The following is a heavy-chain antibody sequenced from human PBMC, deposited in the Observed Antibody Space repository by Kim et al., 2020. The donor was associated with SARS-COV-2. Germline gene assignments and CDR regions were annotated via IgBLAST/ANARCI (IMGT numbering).Heavy chain of an antibody. J-gene: IGHJ6*02. CDR2: IRSSSNYI. V-gene: IGHV3-21*01. D-gene: IGHD6-13*01. CDR1: GFTFSSYS. Sequence: GGSLRLSCAASGFTFSSYSMTWVRQAPGKGLEWVSSIRSSSNYIYYADSVKGRFTISRDNAKNSLYLHMNSLRAEDTAVYYCARDLVRRGGVAVWGQGTTVTVSS. CDR3: ARDLVRRGGVAV.